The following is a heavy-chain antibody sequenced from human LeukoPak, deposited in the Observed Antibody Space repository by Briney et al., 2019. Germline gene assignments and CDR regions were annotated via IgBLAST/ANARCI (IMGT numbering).Heavy chain of an antibody. V-gene: IGHV3-74*01. CDR2: INSDGSST. CDR3: ARGARRGGSCYDY. J-gene: IGHJ4*02. D-gene: IGHD2-15*01. Sequence: PGGSLRLSCAASGFTFSSYWMHWVRQAPGKGLVWVSRINSDGSSTSYADSVKGRFTISRDNAKNTLYLQMNSLRAEDTVAYYCARGARRGGSCYDYWGQGTLVTVSS. CDR1: GFTFSSYW.